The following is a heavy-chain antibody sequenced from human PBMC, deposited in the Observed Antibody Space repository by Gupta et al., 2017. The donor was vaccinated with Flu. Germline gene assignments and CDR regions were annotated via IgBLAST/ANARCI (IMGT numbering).Heavy chain of an antibody. CDR2: ISGSGGST. CDR1: GFTFSSYA. V-gene: IGHV3-23*01. J-gene: IGHJ3*02. Sequence: EVQLLESGGGLVQPGGSLRLSCAASGFTFSSYAMSWVRQAPGKGLEWVSAISGSGGSTYYADSVKGRFTISRDNSKNTLYLQMNSLRAEDTAVYYCAFDSSGYNDAFDIWCQGTMVTVSS. D-gene: IGHD3-22*01. CDR3: AFDSSGYNDAFDI.